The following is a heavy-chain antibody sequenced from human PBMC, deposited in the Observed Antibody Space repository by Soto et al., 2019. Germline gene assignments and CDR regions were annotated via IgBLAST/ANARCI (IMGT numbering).Heavy chain of an antibody. CDR3: AREHDTSGYILKY. Sequence: PSETLSLTCTVSGGSISSSSYYWGWIRQPPGKGLEWIGSIYYSGSTYYNPSLKSRVTISVDTSKNQFSLKLSSVTAEDTAVYYCAREHDTSGYILKYWGQGTLVTVSS. V-gene: IGHV4-39*07. D-gene: IGHD3-22*01. CDR1: GGSISSSSYY. J-gene: IGHJ4*02. CDR2: IYYSGST.